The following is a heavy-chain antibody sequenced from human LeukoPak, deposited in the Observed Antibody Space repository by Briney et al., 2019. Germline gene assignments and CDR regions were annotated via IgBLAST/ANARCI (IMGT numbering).Heavy chain of an antibody. J-gene: IGHJ4*02. Sequence: GGSLRLSCAASGFTFSSYWMHCVRQPPGKGLVCVSRINSDGSSMSYADSVKGRFTISRDNDKNTMYLQMNSLRAEDTAVYYCAGVFSSEGSYYNLWGQGSLVTVSS. V-gene: IGHV3-74*01. CDR1: GFTFSSYW. D-gene: IGHD3-10*01. CDR2: INSDGSSM. CDR3: AGVFSSEGSYYNL.